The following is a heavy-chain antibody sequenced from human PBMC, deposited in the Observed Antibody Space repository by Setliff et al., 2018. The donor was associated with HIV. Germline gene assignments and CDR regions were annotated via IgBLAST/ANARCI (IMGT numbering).Heavy chain of an antibody. J-gene: IGHJ6*02. D-gene: IGHD3-3*01. CDR3: AREGVRSDFVYYYYYYGMDV. V-gene: IGHV3-48*03. CDR1: GFTFSSYE. CDR2: ISSSGSTI. Sequence: GESLKISCAASGFTFSSYEMNWVRQAPGKGLEWVSYISSSGSTIYYADSVKGRFTISRDNAKNSLYLQMNSLRAEDTAVYYCAREGVRSDFVYYYYYYGMDVWGQGTTVTVSS.